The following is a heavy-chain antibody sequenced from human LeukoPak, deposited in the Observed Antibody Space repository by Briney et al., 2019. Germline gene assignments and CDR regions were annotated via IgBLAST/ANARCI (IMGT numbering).Heavy chain of an antibody. CDR1: GFTFGDYA. V-gene: IGHV3-66*01. J-gene: IGHJ3*02. Sequence: GGSLRLSCTASGFTFGDYAMSWVRQAPGKGLEWVSVIYSGGSTYYADSVKGRFTISRDNSKNTLYLQMNSLRAEDTAVYYCAREGLSDAFDIWGQGTMVTVSS. CDR2: IYSGGST. CDR3: AREGLSDAFDI.